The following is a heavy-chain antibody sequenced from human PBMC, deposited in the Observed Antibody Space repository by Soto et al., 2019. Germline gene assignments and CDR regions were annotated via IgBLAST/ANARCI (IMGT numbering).Heavy chain of an antibody. D-gene: IGHD2-2*02. V-gene: IGHV3-7*03. Sequence: GGSLRLSCAVSGFTFTSYSMSWVRQAPGEGLEWVANIQQDGSEKYYVDSVKGRFTISRDNAKNSLYLQMNSLRAEDTAVYYRARDLPGYCTTTDCYSYFDYWGQGTLVTVSS. CDR2: IQQDGSEK. CDR3: ARDLPGYCTTTDCYSYFDY. J-gene: IGHJ4*02. CDR1: GFTFTSYS.